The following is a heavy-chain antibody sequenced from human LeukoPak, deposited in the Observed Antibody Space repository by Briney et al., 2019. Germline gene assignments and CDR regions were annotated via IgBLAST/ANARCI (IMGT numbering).Heavy chain of an antibody. CDR1: GVAFSNYY. Sequence: SETLSLSCSVSGVAFSNYYWSWIRQPPGKGLEWIAYIYHSGITSYNPFLESRVSISIDTSKNQFSLKMRSVTAADTAVYYCARRWSGDYPYFDYWGQGTLVTASS. CDR2: IYHSGIT. V-gene: IGHV4-59*08. J-gene: IGHJ4*02. D-gene: IGHD3-3*01. CDR3: ARRWSGDYPYFDY.